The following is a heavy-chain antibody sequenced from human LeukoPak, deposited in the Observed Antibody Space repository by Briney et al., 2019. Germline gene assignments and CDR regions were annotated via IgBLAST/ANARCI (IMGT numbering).Heavy chain of an antibody. J-gene: IGHJ6*02. V-gene: IGHV3-23*01. D-gene: IGHD3-22*01. CDR3: AKDLFYDSSGYYSFRDGMDV. CDR2: ISGSGGSP. CDR1: GFTFDDYG. Sequence: GGFLRLSCAASGFTFDDYGMSWARQAPGKGLEWVSAISGSGGSPYYPDSVKGGFTISRDNSKNTLYLQMNSLRAEDTAVYYCAKDLFYDSSGYYSFRDGMDVWGQGTTVTVSS.